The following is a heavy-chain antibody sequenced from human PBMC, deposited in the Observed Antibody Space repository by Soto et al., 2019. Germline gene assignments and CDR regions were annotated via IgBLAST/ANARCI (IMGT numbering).Heavy chain of an antibody. J-gene: IGHJ3*02. V-gene: IGHV3-74*01. Sequence: GGSLRLSCAASGFTFSSYWMHWVRQAPGKGLVWVSRINSDGSSTSYADSVKGRFTISRDNAKNTLYLQMNSLRAEDTAVYYCAILTTNGYDAFDIWGQGTMDTVSS. CDR2: INSDGSST. D-gene: IGHD2-8*02. CDR3: AILTTNGYDAFDI. CDR1: GFTFSSYW.